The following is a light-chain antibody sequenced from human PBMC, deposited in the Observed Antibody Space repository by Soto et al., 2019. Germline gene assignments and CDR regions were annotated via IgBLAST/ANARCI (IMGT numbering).Light chain of an antibody. V-gene: IGLV1-40*01. J-gene: IGLJ2*01. CDR1: SSNIGAGYD. Sequence: QSALTQPPSESGAPGQRVTISCTGSSSNIGAGYDVHWYQQLPGTAPKLLIYGNSNRPSGVPDRFSGSKSGTSASLAITGLQAEDEADYYCQSYDSSLSVVFGGGTKLTVL. CDR2: GNS. CDR3: QSYDSSLSVV.